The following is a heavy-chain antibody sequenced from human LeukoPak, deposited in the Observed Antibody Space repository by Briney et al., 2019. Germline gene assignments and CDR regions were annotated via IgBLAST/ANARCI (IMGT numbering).Heavy chain of an antibody. CDR2: ISSSGSYT. Sequence: GGSLRLSCAASGLSYSDSDMTWIRQAPGKGLELVSYISSSGSYTNYADSVQGRFTVSRDNAKNSLFLHMTSLRAEDTAVYYCARTVGRGPGGHFDYWGQGTLVIVSS. CDR3: ARTVGRGPGGHFDY. V-gene: IGHV3-11*03. CDR1: GLSYSDSD. J-gene: IGHJ4*02. D-gene: IGHD3-10*01.